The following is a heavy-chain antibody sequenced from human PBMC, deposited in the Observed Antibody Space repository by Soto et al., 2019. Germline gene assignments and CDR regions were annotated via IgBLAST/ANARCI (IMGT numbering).Heavy chain of an antibody. CDR1: GYGVTSYW. Sequence: GQSPKISCKRSGYGVTSYWIGWVPQMPGKGLEWMGIIYPGHYDTRYSPSFQGQVTISADKSISTAYLQWSSLKASDTAMYYCARHRDSGSPLGWGQGTLVTVSS. CDR3: ARHRDSGSPLG. D-gene: IGHD1-26*01. V-gene: IGHV5-51*01. CDR2: IYPGHYDT. J-gene: IGHJ4*02.